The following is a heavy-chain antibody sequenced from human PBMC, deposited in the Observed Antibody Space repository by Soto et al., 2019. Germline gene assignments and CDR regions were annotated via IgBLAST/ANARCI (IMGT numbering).Heavy chain of an antibody. J-gene: IGHJ5*01. CDR1: GFRISDYW. D-gene: IGHD3-10*01. CDR3: ARGAYLFDF. Sequence: PGGSLRLSCTTSGFRISDYWMSWVRQAPGKGLEWVANIKQDGSEEYYVDYVKGRFTISRDNAKNSLYLQINTLRVEDTAVYYCARGAYLFDFWGQRTLVTGSS. V-gene: IGHV3-7*01. CDR2: IKQDGSEE.